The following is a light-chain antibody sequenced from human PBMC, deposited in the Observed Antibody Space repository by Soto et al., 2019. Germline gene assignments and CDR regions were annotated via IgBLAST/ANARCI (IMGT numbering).Light chain of an antibody. V-gene: IGKV1-39*01. Sequence: DLQMTQSPSSLSASVGARVIITCRASQSISRDLNWYQQKPGKAPKLLIYVVSSLQSGVPSRCSGSGSGTDFTLTISSLRPEDFATYYCPQSYSPPCTFGQGTKLEIK. J-gene: IGKJ2*02. CDR2: VVS. CDR1: QSISRD. CDR3: PQSYSPPCT.